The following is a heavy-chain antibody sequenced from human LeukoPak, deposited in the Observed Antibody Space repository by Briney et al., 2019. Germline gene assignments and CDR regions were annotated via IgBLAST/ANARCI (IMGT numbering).Heavy chain of an antibody. CDR1: GFPFSSYW. CDR3: ASDSPYYGMDV. Sequence: GGSLRLSCAASGFPFSSYWMHWVRQVPGKGLLWVLRINSDGSATIYADSVRGRFTISRDNAKNTLYLQMSGLRVEDTAVYHCASDSPYYGMDVWGQGTTVTVSS. V-gene: IGHV3-74*01. CDR2: INSDGSAT. J-gene: IGHJ6*02.